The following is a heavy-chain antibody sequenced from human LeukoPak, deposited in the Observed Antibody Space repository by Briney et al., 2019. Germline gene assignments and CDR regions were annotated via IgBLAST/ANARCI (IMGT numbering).Heavy chain of an antibody. V-gene: IGHV3-33*06. J-gene: IGHJ4*02. CDR1: GFTFSSYG. CDR2: IWYDGSNK. D-gene: IGHD6-19*01. Sequence: GGSLRLSCAASGFTFSSYGMHWVRQAPGKGLEWVAVIWYDGSNKYYADSVKGRFTISRDNSKNTLYLQMNSLRAEDTAVYSCAKRYTSDWYLFDYWGQGTLVTVSS. CDR3: AKRYTSDWYLFDY.